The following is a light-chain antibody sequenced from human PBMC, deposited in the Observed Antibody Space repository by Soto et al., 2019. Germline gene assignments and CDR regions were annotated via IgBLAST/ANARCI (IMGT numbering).Light chain of an antibody. CDR2: DAS. CDR1: QSITIC. CDR3: QQSYDIPWT. J-gene: IGKJ1*01. Sequence: IQVPRCPFTMTATVGVRFTITCRASQSITICLAWYQQKPGKAPKLLIYDASSLQGGVPSRFSGSGFGTEFTLTISSLQPEDFAAYYCQQSYDIPWTFGLGTKVDIK. V-gene: IGKV1-39*01.